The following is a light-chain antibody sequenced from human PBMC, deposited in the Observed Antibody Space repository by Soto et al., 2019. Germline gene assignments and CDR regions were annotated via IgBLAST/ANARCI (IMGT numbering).Light chain of an antibody. V-gene: IGLV1-40*01. J-gene: IGLJ1*01. CDR1: SSNIGAGFD. Sequence: QSVLTQPPSVSGAPGQTVTISCTGSSSNIGAGFDVHWYQQVPGPAPKLVLYSNTARPSWVPDRFSGSRSGSSGSLAITGLQPEYEADYYCQSYDSGVTGSVFRTGTKLTVL. CDR2: SNT. CDR3: QSYDSGVTGSV.